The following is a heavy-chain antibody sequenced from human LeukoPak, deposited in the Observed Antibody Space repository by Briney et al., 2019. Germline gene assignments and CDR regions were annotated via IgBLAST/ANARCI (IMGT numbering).Heavy chain of an antibody. CDR2: ISYDGSNK. J-gene: IGHJ3*02. V-gene: IGHV3-30*18. CDR1: GFTFSSYG. CDR3: AKVIRSYDAFDI. Sequence: PGGSLRLSCAASGFTFSSYGMHWVRQAPGKGLEWVAVISYDGSNKYYADSVKGRFTISRDNSKNTLYLQMSSLRAEDTAVYYCAKVIRSYDAFDIWGQGTMVTVSS.